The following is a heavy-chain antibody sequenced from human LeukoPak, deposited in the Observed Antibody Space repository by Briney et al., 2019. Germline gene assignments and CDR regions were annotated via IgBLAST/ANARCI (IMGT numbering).Heavy chain of an antibody. CDR1: GYTFTSYD. CDR2: MNPNSGNT. CDR3: ARKGPANYYYYYMDV. V-gene: IGHV1-8*01. D-gene: IGHD2-2*01. Sequence: ASVKVSCKASGYTFTSYDLNWVRQATGQGLEWMGWMNPNSGNTGYAPKFQGRVTMTRDTSISTAYMELSSLRSEDTAVYYCARKGPANYYYYYMDVWGKGTSVTVSS. J-gene: IGHJ6*03.